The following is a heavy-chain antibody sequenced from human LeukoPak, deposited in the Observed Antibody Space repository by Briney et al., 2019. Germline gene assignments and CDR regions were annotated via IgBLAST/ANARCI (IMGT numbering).Heavy chain of an antibody. J-gene: IGHJ4*02. CDR3: ARVLRNKDGSLYFDY. CDR1: GYTFTSYG. D-gene: IGHD5-24*01. V-gene: IGHV1-18*01. CDR2: ISAYNGNT. Sequence: ASVKVSCKASGYTFTSYGISWVRQAPGQGLEWMGWISAYNGNTNYAQKLQGRVTMTTDTSTSTAYMELRSLRSDDTAVYYCARVLRNKDGSLYFDYWGQGTLVTVSS.